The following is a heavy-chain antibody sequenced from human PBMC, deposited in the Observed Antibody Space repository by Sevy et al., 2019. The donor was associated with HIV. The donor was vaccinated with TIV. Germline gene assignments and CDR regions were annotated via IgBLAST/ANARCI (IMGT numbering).Heavy chain of an antibody. CDR1: GFSFSSYG. V-gene: IGHV3-30*02. J-gene: IGHJ4*02. CDR3: VKEGGGEGGDH. Sequence: GGSLRLSCAASGFSFSSYGMHWVRQAPGKGLEWMSYIQYDGSNKDYADSVKGRFTISRDNSKNTLYLQMNSPRVEDTAVFYWVKEGGGEGGDHWGQGTLVTVSS. CDR2: IQYDGSNK. D-gene: IGHD2-21*01.